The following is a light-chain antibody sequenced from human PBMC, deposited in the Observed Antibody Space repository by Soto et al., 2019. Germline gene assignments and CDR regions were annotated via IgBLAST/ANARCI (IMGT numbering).Light chain of an antibody. CDR3: CSFGGSGYV. Sequence: QSALTQPSSVSGSPGQSITISCYGTTSDVGIVSWYQHHPGKAPKLMIHEVTKRPSGVSDRFSGSKSGNSASLTISGLQAEDEADYFCCSFGGSGYVFGTGTKVTVL. CDR2: EVT. J-gene: IGLJ1*01. CDR1: TSDVGI. V-gene: IGLV2-23*02.